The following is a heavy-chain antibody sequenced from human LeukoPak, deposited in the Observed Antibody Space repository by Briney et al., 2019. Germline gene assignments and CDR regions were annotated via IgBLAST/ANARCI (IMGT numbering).Heavy chain of an antibody. CDR2: INHSGST. J-gene: IGHJ3*02. V-gene: IGHV4-34*01. CDR3: ARSGRYCSGGNCYSGAFDI. Sequence: PSETLSLTCAVYGGSFSGYYWSWIRQPPGKGLEWIGEINHSGSTNYNPSLKSRVTISVDTSKNQFSLKLSSVTAADTALYHCARSGRYCSGGNCYSGAFDIWGQGTMVTVSS. D-gene: IGHD2-15*01. CDR1: GGSFSGYY.